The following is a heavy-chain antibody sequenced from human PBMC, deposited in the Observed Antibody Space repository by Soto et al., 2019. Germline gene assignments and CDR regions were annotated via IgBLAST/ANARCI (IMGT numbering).Heavy chain of an antibody. CDR2: ISYDGRNI. D-gene: IGHD2-21*02. CDR1: GFTFSLFA. Sequence: PGGSLRLSCAGSGFTFSLFAMHWVRQAPGKGLEWVTVISYDGRNIYYADSVMGRFTISRDNSKNTVYLQMNNLRSEDTAVYYCAAHLYCGNDCYQAALNTWGNGTVVTVSS. J-gene: IGHJ3*01. CDR3: AAHLYCGNDCYQAALNT. V-gene: IGHV3-30-3*01.